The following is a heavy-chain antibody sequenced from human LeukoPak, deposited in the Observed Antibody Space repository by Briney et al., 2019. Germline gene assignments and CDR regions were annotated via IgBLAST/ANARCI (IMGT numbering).Heavy chain of an antibody. J-gene: IGHJ4*02. D-gene: IGHD5-12*01. CDR3: TTIRPGY. CDR1: GFTFSSYW. V-gene: IGHV3-74*01. Sequence: GGSLRLSCAAPGFTFSSYWIHWDRQVPGKGLVWVSRIKDGGTTTDYADSVKGRFTISRDDAKNTLYLQMNSLRAEDTAVYYCTTIRPGYWGQGTLVTVSP. CDR2: IKDGGTTT.